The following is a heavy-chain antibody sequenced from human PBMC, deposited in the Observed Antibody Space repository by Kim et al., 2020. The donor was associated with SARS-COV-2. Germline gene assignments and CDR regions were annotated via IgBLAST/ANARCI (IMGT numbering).Heavy chain of an antibody. D-gene: IGHD3-16*01. V-gene: IGHV3-23*01. CDR1: GFTFSSYA. CDR2: ISGSGGST. J-gene: IGHJ6*03. CDR3: ANRAMGLYDVVYYYYYMDV. Sequence: GGSLRLSCAASGFTFSSYAMSWVRQAPGKGLEWVSAISGSGGSTYYADSVKGRFTISRDNSKNTLYLQMNSLRAEDTAVYYCANRAMGLYDVVYYYYYMDVWGKGTTVTVSS.